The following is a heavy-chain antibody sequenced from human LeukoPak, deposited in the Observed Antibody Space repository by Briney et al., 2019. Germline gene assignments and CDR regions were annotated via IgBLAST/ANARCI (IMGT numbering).Heavy chain of an antibody. CDR1: GYTFTSYY. CDR2: INPSGGST. Sequence: ASVKVSCKASGYTFTSYYMHWVRQAPGQGLEWMGIINPSGGSTSYAQKFQGRVTMTRDTSTSTVYMELSSLRSEDTAVYFCAKEFCGGDCYSGNIDAFDIWGQGTMVTVSS. V-gene: IGHV1-46*01. J-gene: IGHJ3*02. D-gene: IGHD2-21*02. CDR3: AKEFCGGDCYSGNIDAFDI.